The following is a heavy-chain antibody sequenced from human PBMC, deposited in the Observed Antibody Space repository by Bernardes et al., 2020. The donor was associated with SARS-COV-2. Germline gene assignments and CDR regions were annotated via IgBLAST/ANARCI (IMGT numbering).Heavy chain of an antibody. D-gene: IGHD1-1*01. CDR3: ATTGTPIRHAYYYYGMDV. J-gene: IGHJ6*02. Sequence: ASVKVSCKVSGYTLTALSMHWVRQAPGQGLEWMGGFAPADGATIYAQKFQGRVTMTEDTSTDTAYMELSSLRSEDTAVYYCATTGTPIRHAYYYYGMDVWGQGTTVTVSS. CDR1: GYTLTALS. V-gene: IGHV1-24*01. CDR2: FAPADGAT.